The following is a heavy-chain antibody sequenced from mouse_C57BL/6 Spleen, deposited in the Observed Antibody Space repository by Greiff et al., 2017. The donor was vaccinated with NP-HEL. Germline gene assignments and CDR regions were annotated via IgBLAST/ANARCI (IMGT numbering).Heavy chain of an antibody. J-gene: IGHJ3*01. V-gene: IGHV7-3*01. Sequence: EVQVVESGGGLVQPGGSLSLSCAASGFTFTDYYMSWVRQPPGKALEWLGFIRNKANGYTTEYSASVKGRFTISRDNSQSILYLQMNALRAEDSATYYCASLNSEGFAYWGQGTLVTVSA. CDR2: IRNKANGYTT. CDR3: ASLNSEGFAY. CDR1: GFTFTDYY.